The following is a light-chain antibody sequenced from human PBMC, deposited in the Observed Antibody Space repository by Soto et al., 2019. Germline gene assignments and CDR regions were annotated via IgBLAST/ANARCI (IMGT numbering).Light chain of an antibody. J-gene: IGLJ1*01. CDR3: NSYTSKSTGV. Sequence: QSALTQPASLSGSPGQSITISCTGTSSDVGGYNYVSWYQQHPGKAPKLIIYEVSNRPSGVSNRFSGSKSGNTASLTISGLQAEDDADYYCNSYTSKSTGVFGTGTKVTVL. V-gene: IGLV2-14*01. CDR2: EVS. CDR1: SSDVGGYNY.